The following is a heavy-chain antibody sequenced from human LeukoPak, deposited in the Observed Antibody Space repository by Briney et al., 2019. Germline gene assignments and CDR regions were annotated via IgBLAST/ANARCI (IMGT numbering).Heavy chain of an antibody. V-gene: IGHV1-69*13. Sequence: GASVKVSCKASGGTFSSYAISWVRQAPGQGLEWMGGIIPIFGTANYAQKFQGRVTITADESTSTAYMELSSLRSEDAAVYYCARFGGDDPRVFDYWGQGTLVTVSS. CDR3: ARFGGDDPRVFDY. CDR2: IIPIFGTA. D-gene: IGHD2-21*02. J-gene: IGHJ4*02. CDR1: GGTFSSYA.